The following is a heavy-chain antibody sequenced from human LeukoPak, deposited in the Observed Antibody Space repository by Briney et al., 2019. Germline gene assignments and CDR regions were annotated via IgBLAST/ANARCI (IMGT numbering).Heavy chain of an antibody. CDR3: ANYDTTGFYFDQ. V-gene: IGHV3-53*01. CDR1: GVTVSSNY. Sequence: GGALRLSFSAFGVTVSSNYMSWVRQAPGKGLGGVSLLYSDGTTYYADSVRGRFAISRDNSKNTLYLQMFSLRAEDTAMYHCANYDTTGFYFDQWGQGTLVTVSS. CDR2: LYSDGTT. J-gene: IGHJ4*02. D-gene: IGHD3-22*01.